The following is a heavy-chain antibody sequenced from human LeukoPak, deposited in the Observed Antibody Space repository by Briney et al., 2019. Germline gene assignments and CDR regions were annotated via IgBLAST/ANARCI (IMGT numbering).Heavy chain of an antibody. Sequence: GGSLRLSCAASGFTFSRYWMYWARQVPGKGLVWVARINTDGSIIDYADSVKGRFTISRDNTKNTLFLQMNSLRAEDTAVYYCARGALVRFLEWLSAFDYWGQGTLVTVSS. D-gene: IGHD3-3*01. J-gene: IGHJ4*02. CDR3: ARGALVRFLEWLSAFDY. CDR1: GFTFSRYW. CDR2: INTDGSII. V-gene: IGHV3-74*01.